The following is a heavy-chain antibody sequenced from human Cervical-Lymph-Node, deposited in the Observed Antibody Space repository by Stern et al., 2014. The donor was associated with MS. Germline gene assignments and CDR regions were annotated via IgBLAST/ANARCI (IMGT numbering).Heavy chain of an antibody. CDR2: IYNSGSS. V-gene: IGHV4-31*03. D-gene: IGHD2-2*02. J-gene: IGHJ4*02. Sequence: QLQLQESGPRLVKPSQTLSLTCTVSGGSISSGGYYWSWLRQHPGKGLEWIGYIYNSGSSYYNPSLKKRVLIAGDTSKNQVSLNLSSVTAADSAVYYCAAGYCTSASCYTGRNFGYWGQGILVTVSS. CDR1: GGSISSGGYY. CDR3: AAGYCTSASCYTGRNFGY.